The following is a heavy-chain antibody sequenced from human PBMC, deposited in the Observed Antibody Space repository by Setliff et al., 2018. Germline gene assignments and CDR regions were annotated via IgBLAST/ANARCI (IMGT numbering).Heavy chain of an antibody. V-gene: IGHV1-3*01. Sequence: ASVKVSCKASGYTFTSYAMHWVRQAPGQRLEWMGWINAGNGNTKYSQKFQGRVTITRDTSASTAYMELSSLRSEDTAVYYCAREKGGVDKYYCGMDVWGQGTTVTVS. CDR3: AREKGGVDKYYCGMDV. D-gene: IGHD1-26*01. CDR2: INAGNGNT. CDR1: GYTFTSYA. J-gene: IGHJ6*02.